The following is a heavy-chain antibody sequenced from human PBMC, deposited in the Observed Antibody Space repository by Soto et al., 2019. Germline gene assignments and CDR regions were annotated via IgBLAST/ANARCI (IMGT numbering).Heavy chain of an antibody. Sequence: ESGGGVVQPGRSLRLSCAASGFTFSSYGMHWVRQAPGKGLEWVAVISYDGSNKYYADSVKGRFTISRDNSKNTLYLQMNSLRAEDTAVYYCAKDGYSGSYWGQGTLVTVSS. J-gene: IGHJ4*02. CDR2: ISYDGSNK. CDR1: GFTFSSYG. D-gene: IGHD1-26*01. CDR3: AKDGYSGSY. V-gene: IGHV3-30*18.